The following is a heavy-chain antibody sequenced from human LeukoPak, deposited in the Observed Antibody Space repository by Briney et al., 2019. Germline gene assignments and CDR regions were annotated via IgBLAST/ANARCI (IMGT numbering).Heavy chain of an antibody. V-gene: IGHV4-39*07. D-gene: IGHD2-21*01. CDR3: ARIPSYYYYMDV. CDR1: GVSISSSNSY. CDR2: IYYSGNT. J-gene: IGHJ6*03. Sequence: SETLSLTCTVSGVSISSSNSYWGWIRQPPGKGLEWIGSIYYSGNTYYNASLKSRVTISVDTSKNQFSLKLSSVTAADTAVYYCARIPSYYYYMDVWGKGTTVTVSS.